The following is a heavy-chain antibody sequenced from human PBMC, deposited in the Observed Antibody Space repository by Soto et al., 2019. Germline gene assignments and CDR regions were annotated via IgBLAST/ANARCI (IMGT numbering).Heavy chain of an antibody. Sequence: GESLKISCKGSGYSFTSYWIGWVRQIPGKGLEWMGIIYPGDSDTRYSPSFQGQVTISADKSISTAYPQWSSLKASDTAMYYCARTQSDYYDSSGIYYYYYYGMDVWGQGTTVTVSS. J-gene: IGHJ6*02. D-gene: IGHD3-22*01. V-gene: IGHV5-51*01. CDR1: GYSFTSYW. CDR3: ARTQSDYYDSSGIYYYYYYGMDV. CDR2: IYPGDSDT.